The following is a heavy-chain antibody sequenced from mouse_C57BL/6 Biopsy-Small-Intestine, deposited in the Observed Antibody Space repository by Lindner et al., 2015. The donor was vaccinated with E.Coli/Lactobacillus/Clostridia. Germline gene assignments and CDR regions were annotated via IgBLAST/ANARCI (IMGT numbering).Heavy chain of an antibody. CDR2: INPILGTA. J-gene: IGHJ4*01. CDR3: ARVLNCGGDCYSEDWRGHIYYVMDA. D-gene: IGHD1-1*02. V-gene: IGHV1-7*01. CDR1: GGTFSKYA. Sequence: SVKVSCKASGGTFSKYAINWVRQAPGQGLEWMGEINPILGTANFAQKFQDRATITADKSTSTTYLEVSSLRDEDTAVYFCARVLNCGGDCYSEDWRGHIYYVMDAWGQGTAVTVSP.